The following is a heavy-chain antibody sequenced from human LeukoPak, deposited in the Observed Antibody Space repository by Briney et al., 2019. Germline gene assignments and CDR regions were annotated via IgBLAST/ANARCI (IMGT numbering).Heavy chain of an antibody. J-gene: IGHJ4*02. Sequence: GGSLRLSCAASGFTFSDYYMSWVRQAPGKGLEWVSYISSSGSTIYYAASVKGRFTISRDNAKNSLYLQMNSLRAEDTAVYYCARDAGYYDFWSARLAPGYFDYWGQGTLVTVSS. D-gene: IGHD3-3*01. V-gene: IGHV3-11*01. CDR2: ISSSGSTI. CDR3: ARDAGYYDFWSARLAPGYFDY. CDR1: GFTFSDYY.